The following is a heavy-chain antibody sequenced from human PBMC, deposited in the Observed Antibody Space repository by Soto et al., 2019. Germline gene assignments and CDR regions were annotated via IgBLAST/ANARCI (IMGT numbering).Heavy chain of an antibody. D-gene: IGHD3-3*01. CDR1: GGSISSYY. V-gene: IGHV4-59*01. Sequence: PSETLSLTCTVSGGSISSYYWSWIRQPPGKGLEWIGYIYYSGSTNYNPSLKSRVTISVDTSKNQFSLKLSSVTAADTAVYYCAGDAEIGDFWSGYHPLYFDYWGQGTLVTVSS. J-gene: IGHJ4*02. CDR2: IYYSGST. CDR3: AGDAEIGDFWSGYHPLYFDY.